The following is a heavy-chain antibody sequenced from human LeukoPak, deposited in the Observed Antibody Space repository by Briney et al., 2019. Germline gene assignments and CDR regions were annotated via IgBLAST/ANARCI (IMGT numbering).Heavy chain of an antibody. CDR1: GFTFSSYS. CDR3: ARQEVVAASTFFDY. V-gene: IGHV3-48*01. J-gene: IGHJ4*02. CDR2: ISSSSSTI. Sequence: PGGSLRLSCAASGFTFSSYSMNWVRQAPGKGLEWVSYISSSSSTIYYADSVKGRFTISRDNAKNSLYLQMNSLRAEDTAVYYCARQEVVAASTFFDYWGQGTLVTVSS. D-gene: IGHD2-15*01.